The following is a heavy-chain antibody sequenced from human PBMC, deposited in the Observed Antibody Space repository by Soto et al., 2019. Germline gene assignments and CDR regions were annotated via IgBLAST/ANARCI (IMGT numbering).Heavy chain of an antibody. CDR3: ARAGQKAGYYYYMDV. V-gene: IGHV4-59*01. CDR2: IYYSGST. Sequence: QVQLQESGPGLVKPSETLSLTCTVSGGSISSYYWSWIRQPPGKGLEWIGYIYYSGSTNYNPSLKSRVTISVDTSKNQFALKLSSVTAADTAVYYCARAGQKAGYYYYMDVWGKGTTVTVSS. CDR1: GGSISSYY. J-gene: IGHJ6*03. D-gene: IGHD6-13*01.